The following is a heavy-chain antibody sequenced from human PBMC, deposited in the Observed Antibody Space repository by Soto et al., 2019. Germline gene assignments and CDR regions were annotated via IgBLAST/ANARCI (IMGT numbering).Heavy chain of an antibody. CDR3: GTSGREKLVLNY. CDR2: IYYSGSS. CDR1: GGSISSYY. J-gene: IGHJ4*02. V-gene: IGHV4-59*01. D-gene: IGHD6-13*01. Sequence: SETLSLTCTVSGGSISSYYWSWIRQPPGKGLEWIGYIYYSGSSNYNPSLKSRVTISLDTSKNQFSLKLSSVTAADTAVYYCGTSGREKLVLNYWGQGTLVTVSS.